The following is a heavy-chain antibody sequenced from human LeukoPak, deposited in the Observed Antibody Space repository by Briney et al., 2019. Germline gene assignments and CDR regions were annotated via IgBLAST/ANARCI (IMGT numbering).Heavy chain of an antibody. Sequence: SETLSLTCTVSGGSISSGSYYWSWIRQPAGKGLEWIGRIYTSGSTNYNPSLKSRVTTSVDTSKNQFSLKLSSVTAADTAVYYCARGEYDFWSGYSHYFDYWGQGTLVTVSS. D-gene: IGHD3-3*01. J-gene: IGHJ4*02. CDR1: GGSISSGSYY. CDR2: IYTSGST. V-gene: IGHV4-61*02. CDR3: ARGEYDFWSGYSHYFDY.